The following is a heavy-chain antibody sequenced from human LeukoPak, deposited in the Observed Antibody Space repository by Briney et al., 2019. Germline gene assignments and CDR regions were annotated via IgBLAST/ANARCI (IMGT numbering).Heavy chain of an antibody. CDR1: GFTFSSYG. CDR3: AKDRGYDFWSGYLDY. D-gene: IGHD3-3*01. V-gene: IGHV3-33*06. J-gene: IGHJ4*02. CDR2: IWYDGSNK. Sequence: GGSLRLSCAASGFTFSSYGMHWVRQAPGKGLEWVAVIWYDGSNKYYADSVKGRFTISRDNSKNTLYLQMNSQRAEDTAVYYCAKDRGYDFWSGYLDYWGQGTLVTVSS.